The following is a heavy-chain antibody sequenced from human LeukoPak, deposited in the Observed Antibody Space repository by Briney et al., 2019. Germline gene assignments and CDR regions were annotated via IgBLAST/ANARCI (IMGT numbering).Heavy chain of an antibody. CDR3: ARDPLYCSSTSCYGFDY. CDR2: ISSSSSYI. Sequence: GGSLRLSCAASGFTFSSYSMNWVRQAPGKGLEWVSSISSSSSYIYYADSVKGRFTISRDNAKNSLYLQMNSLRAEDTAVYYCARDPLYCSSTSCYGFDYWGQGTLVTASS. J-gene: IGHJ4*02. V-gene: IGHV3-21*01. D-gene: IGHD2-2*01. CDR1: GFTFSSYS.